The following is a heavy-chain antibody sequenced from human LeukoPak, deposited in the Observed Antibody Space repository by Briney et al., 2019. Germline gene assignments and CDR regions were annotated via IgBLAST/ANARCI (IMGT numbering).Heavy chain of an antibody. Sequence: PGGSLRLSCAASGFTFSDYYMTWVRQAPGKGLEWLSYISGNSGDINYLDSVRGRFTISRDNAKNSLYLQMNSLRVEDTAVCYCTRDPRRLDYLGQGTLVTVSS. J-gene: IGHJ4*02. CDR1: GFTFSDYY. CDR3: TRDPRRLDY. CDR2: ISGNSGDI. V-gene: IGHV3-11*05.